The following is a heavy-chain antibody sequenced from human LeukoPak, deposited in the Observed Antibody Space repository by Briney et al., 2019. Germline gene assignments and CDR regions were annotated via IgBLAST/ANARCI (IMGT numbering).Heavy chain of an antibody. D-gene: IGHD3-22*01. V-gene: IGHV3-48*03. J-gene: IGHJ4*02. CDR1: GLTFSGYE. Sequence: PGGSLRLSCAVSGLTFSGYEMTWVRKAPGKGLEWVSYINFSGSTIYYADSVKGRFTVSRDNAKKSLSLQMNSLRAEDTAVYYCASLGTYFDSSGYLSHWGQGTLVTVSS. CDR3: ASLGTYFDSSGYLSH. CDR2: INFSGSTI.